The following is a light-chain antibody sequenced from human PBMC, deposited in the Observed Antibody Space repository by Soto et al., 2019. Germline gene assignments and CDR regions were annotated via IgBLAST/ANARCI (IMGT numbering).Light chain of an antibody. CDR2: EVN. CDR3: SSYAGSNIYVV. Sequence: QSVLTQSPSASGSPGQSVTISCTGTSSDVGGYNYVSWYQHHPGKAPKLMLYEVNTRPSGVPDRFSGSKSGNTASLTVSGLQAEDEADYYCSSYAGSNIYVVFGGGTQLTVL. J-gene: IGLJ3*02. V-gene: IGLV2-8*01. CDR1: SSDVGGYNY.